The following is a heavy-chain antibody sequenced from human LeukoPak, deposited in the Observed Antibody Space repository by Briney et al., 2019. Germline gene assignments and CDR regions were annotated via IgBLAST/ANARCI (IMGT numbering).Heavy chain of an antibody. J-gene: IGHJ5*02. CDR3: ARHNYYNFWNALNWFDP. V-gene: IGHV4-39*01. D-gene: IGHD3-3*01. CDR2: IYYNGST. Sequence: PSETLSLTCSVSGGSISSNSYYWGWIRQPPGKGLEWIGSIYYNGSTYYNPSPNSRVIMPVDTSKNQCSLKLSSVTAADTALYYCARHNYYNFWNALNWFDPWGQGTPVTVSS. CDR1: GGSISSNSYY.